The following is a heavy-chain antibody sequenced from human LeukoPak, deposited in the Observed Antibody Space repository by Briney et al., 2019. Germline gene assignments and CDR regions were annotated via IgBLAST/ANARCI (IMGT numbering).Heavy chain of an antibody. CDR3: ARDLILGSGSLDY. J-gene: IGHJ4*02. CDR1: GFTFSTYW. CDR2: INRDGGTT. D-gene: IGHD3-10*01. V-gene: IGHV3-74*01. Sequence: GGSLRLSYAASGFTFSTYWMHWVRQAPGKGLIWVARINRDGGTTNYADSVKGRFTISRDNAKNTLHLLMNSLRAEDTAVYYCARDLILGSGSLDYWGQGTLVTVSS.